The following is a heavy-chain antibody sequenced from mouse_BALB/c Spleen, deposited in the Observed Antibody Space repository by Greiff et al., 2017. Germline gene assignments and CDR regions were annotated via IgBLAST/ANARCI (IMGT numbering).Heavy chain of an antibody. CDR2: IRNKANGYTT. D-gene: IGHD1-1*01. Sequence: EVQLVESGGGLVQPGGSLRLSCATSGFTFTDYYMSWVRQPPGKALEWLGFIRNKANGYTTEYSASVKGRFTISRDNSQSILYLQMNTLRAEDSATYYCARVHYYGSLYYAMDYWGQGTSVTVSS. CDR3: ARVHYYGSLYYAMDY. J-gene: IGHJ4*01. V-gene: IGHV7-3*02. CDR1: GFTFTDYY.